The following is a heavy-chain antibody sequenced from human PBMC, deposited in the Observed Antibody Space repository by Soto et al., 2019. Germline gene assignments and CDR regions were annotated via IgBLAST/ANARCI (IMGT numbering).Heavy chain of an antibody. J-gene: IGHJ4*02. D-gene: IGHD5-18*01. CDR1: GFTVSSHH. V-gene: IGHV3-53*01. CDR2: VYPGGTT. CDR3: AGGVDTAKAGY. Sequence: VQLVESGGGLIQPGGSLRLSCAASGFTVSSHHMTWVRQAPGRGPEWVSTVYPGGTTFYAESVKGRFTISRDTSKNMLYLQMNSLKAEDTAVYYCAGGVDTAKAGYWGQGTQVTVSS.